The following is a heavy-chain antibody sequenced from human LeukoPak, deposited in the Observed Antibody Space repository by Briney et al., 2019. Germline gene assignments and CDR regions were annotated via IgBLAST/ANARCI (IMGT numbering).Heavy chain of an antibody. Sequence: SETLSLTCAVYGGSFGGYYWTWIRQTPGKGPEWIGEINHSGSTNYNPSLKRRVFMSVDTVKNQFSLKLNSVSAADTAVYYCARGGYFDSSGYPNPLDYWGQGTLVTVSS. D-gene: IGHD3-22*01. V-gene: IGHV4-34*01. J-gene: IGHJ4*02. CDR2: INHSGST. CDR1: GGSFGGYY. CDR3: ARGGYFDSSGYPNPLDY.